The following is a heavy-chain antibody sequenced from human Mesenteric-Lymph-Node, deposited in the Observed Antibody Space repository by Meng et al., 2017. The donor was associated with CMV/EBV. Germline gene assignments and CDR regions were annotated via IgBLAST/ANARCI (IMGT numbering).Heavy chain of an antibody. CDR3: ARDRGAYFFDY. J-gene: IGHJ4*02. CDR1: GFTFSSYS. Sequence: GGSLRLSCAASGFTFSSYSMNWVRQAPGKGLEWVSSISSSSSYIYYADSVKGRFTISRDNSKNMLYLQMNSLRPEDTAVYYCARDRGAYFFDYWGQGTLVTVSS. V-gene: IGHV3-21*01. D-gene: IGHD3-10*01. CDR2: ISSSSSYI.